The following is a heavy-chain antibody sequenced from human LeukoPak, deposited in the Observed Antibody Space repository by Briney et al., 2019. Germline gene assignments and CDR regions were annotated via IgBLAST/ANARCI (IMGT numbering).Heavy chain of an antibody. CDR3: TRGGVAAAGTGDY. J-gene: IGHJ4*02. Sequence: PGGSLRLSCAASGFTVSSNYMSWVRQAPGKGLEWVSVICNDGRTFYADSVKGRFTISRDSSQSTIYLQMNSLRAEDTAVYYCTRGGVAAAGTGDYWGQGTLVTVSS. CDR1: GFTVSSNY. D-gene: IGHD6-25*01. CDR2: ICNDGRT. V-gene: IGHV3-66*01.